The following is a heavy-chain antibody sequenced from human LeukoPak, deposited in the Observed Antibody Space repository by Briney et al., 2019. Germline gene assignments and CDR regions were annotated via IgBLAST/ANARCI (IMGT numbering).Heavy chain of an antibody. J-gene: IGHJ4*02. CDR2: ISGGGGTT. D-gene: IGHD3-10*02. Sequence: PGGSLRLPCAASGFTFSDYGMVWVRQAPGKGLEWVSGISGGGGTTYYADSVKGRFTISRDKSINTLFLQMSSLRAEDTAVYFCAKSAAYTSTYYVNYWGQGTLVAVSS. CDR1: GFTFSDYG. V-gene: IGHV3-23*01. CDR3: AKSAAYTSTYYVNY.